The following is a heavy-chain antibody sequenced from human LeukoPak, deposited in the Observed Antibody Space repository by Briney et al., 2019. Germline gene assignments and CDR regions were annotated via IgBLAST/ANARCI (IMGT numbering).Heavy chain of an antibody. D-gene: IGHD3-22*01. CDR2: IYSGGST. J-gene: IGHJ4*02. V-gene: IGHV3-66*02. Sequence: GGSLRLSCAASGFTVSSNYMSWVRQAPGKGLEWVSVIYSGGSTYYADSVKGRFTISRDNSKNTLYLQMNSLRAEDTAVYYCARQTIDDSSGYYDYWGQGTQVTVSS. CDR3: ARQTIDDSSGYYDY. CDR1: GFTVSSNY.